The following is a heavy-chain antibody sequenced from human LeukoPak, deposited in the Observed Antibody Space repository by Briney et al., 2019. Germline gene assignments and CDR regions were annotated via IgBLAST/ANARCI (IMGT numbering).Heavy chain of an antibody. CDR3: ARDPNSGSYYQMDY. D-gene: IGHD1-26*01. CDR2: IIPIFGTA. V-gene: IGHV1-69*13. J-gene: IGHJ4*02. Sequence: ASVKVSCKASGGTFSSYAISWVRQAPGQGLEWMGGIIPIFGTANYAQKFQGRVTITADESTSTAYMELSSLRSEDTAVYYCARDPNSGSYYQMDYWGQGTLSPSPQ. CDR1: GGTFSSYA.